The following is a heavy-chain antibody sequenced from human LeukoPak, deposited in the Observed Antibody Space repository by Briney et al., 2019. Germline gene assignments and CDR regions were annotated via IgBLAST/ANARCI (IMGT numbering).Heavy chain of an antibody. CDR3: ARREDVVVPAASFDY. CDR1: GGSISSSSYY. D-gene: IGHD2-2*01. CDR2: IYYSGST. J-gene: IGHJ4*02. Sequence: SETLSLTCTVSGGSISSSSYYWGWIRQPPGKGLEWIGSIYYSGSTYYNPSLKSRVTISVDTSKNQFSLKLSSVTAADTAVYYCARREDVVVPAASFDYWGQGTLVTVSS. V-gene: IGHV4-39*01.